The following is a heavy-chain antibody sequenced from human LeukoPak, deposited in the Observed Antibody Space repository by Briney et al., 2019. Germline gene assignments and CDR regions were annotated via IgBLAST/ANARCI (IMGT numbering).Heavy chain of an antibody. V-gene: IGHV3-23*01. Sequence: GGSLRLSCAASGVTFSSYAMSWVRQAPGQGLEWVAVISNNGAITYYADSLQGRFTISRDNSKNTLFLQMNSLRAEDTAVYYCQKSPPQWLVQGGPMFASWGQGTLVTVSS. J-gene: IGHJ4*02. D-gene: IGHD6-19*01. CDR1: GVTFSSYA. CDR3: QKSPPQWLVQGGPMFAS. CDR2: ISNNGAIT.